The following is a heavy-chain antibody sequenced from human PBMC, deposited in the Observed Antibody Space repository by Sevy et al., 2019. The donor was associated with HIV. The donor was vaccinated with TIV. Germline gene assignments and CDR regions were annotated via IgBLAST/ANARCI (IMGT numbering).Heavy chain of an antibody. J-gene: IGHJ4*02. CDR1: GFTFSSYA. CDR3: ATEEIPKGGGEGEWDLPTYFDH. Sequence: GGSLRLSCAASGFTFSSYAMSWVRQAPGKGLEWVSAISVGGGSTYYGDPVKDSFSISRDNSGNSLYLQMNSLRAEDKTVYYCATEEIPKGGGEGEWDLPTYFDHWGQGTLVTVSS. CDR2: ISVGGGST. D-gene: IGHD1-26*01. V-gene: IGHV3-23*01.